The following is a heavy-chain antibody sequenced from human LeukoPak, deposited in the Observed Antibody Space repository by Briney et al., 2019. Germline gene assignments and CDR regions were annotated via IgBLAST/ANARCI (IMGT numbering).Heavy chain of an antibody. CDR1: GYTFINYV. CDR3: AREARYGGLG. Sequence: ASVKVSCKASGYTFINYVIDWVRQAPGQRLEWMGWINTGNGDTKYSQKFQGRVTITRDTSASTTYMELNSLRSEDTAVYYCAREARYGGLGWGQGTLVTVSS. CDR2: INTGNGDT. V-gene: IGHV1-3*04. D-gene: IGHD5-12*01. J-gene: IGHJ4*02.